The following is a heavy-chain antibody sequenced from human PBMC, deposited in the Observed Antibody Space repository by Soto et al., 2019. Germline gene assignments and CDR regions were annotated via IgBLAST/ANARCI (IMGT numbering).Heavy chain of an antibody. CDR2: ISPRSTYT. Sequence: QVQLVEPGGGLVKPGGSLRLSCAASGFTFSDYYMSWIRQAPGKGLEWLSYISPRSTYTNYAESVKDRFTISRDGATTSVYLQMNSLRVEDTAVYFCARYDVSFYGVDVWGQGTTVTVSS. CDR1: GFTFSDYY. CDR3: ARYDVSFYGVDV. V-gene: IGHV3-11*05. J-gene: IGHJ6*02. D-gene: IGHD3-3*01.